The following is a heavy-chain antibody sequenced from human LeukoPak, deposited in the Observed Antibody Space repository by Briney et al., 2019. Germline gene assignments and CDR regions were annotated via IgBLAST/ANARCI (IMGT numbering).Heavy chain of an antibody. CDR3: AKDEEYQLPNMDV. Sequence: GGSLRLSCAASGFTFSSYAMSWVRQAPGKGLEWASAISGSGGSTYYADSVKGRFTISRDNSKNKLYLQMNSLRAEDTAVYYCAKDEEYQLPNMDVWGKGTTVTVSS. D-gene: IGHD2-2*01. CDR1: GFTFSSYA. CDR2: ISGSGGST. J-gene: IGHJ6*03. V-gene: IGHV3-23*01.